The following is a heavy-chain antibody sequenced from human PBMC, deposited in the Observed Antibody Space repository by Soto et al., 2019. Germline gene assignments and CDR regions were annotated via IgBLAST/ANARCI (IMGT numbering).Heavy chain of an antibody. Sequence: SVNVSCKASGGTFSSYAISWVRQAPGQGLEWMGGIIPIFGTANYAQKFQGRVTITADESTSTAYMELSSLRSEDTAVYYCARVGSYSNYVGYYYGMDVWGQGTTVTVSS. D-gene: IGHD4-4*01. CDR2: IIPIFGTA. CDR1: GGTFSSYA. J-gene: IGHJ6*02. CDR3: ARVGSYSNYVGYYYGMDV. V-gene: IGHV1-69*13.